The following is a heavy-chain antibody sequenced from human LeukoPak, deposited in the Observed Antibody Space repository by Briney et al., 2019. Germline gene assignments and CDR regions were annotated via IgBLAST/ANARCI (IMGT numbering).Heavy chain of an antibody. Sequence: GGSLRLSCVASELIFSDFCMTWVRHSRGKGLEWVATIKKDGSEKYYVDSVKGRFTISRDNAKNSLYLQMNSLRAEDTAVYYCARVKSITIFGVVINIWRWFDPWGQGTLVTVSS. D-gene: IGHD3-3*01. CDR1: ELIFSDFC. CDR3: ARVKSITIFGVVINIWRWFDP. V-gene: IGHV3-7*01. J-gene: IGHJ5*02. CDR2: IKKDGSEK.